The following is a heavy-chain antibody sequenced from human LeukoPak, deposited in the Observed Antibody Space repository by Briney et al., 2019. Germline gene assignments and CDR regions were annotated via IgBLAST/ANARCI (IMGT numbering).Heavy chain of an antibody. V-gene: IGHV1-2*02. CDR1: GYTFTGYY. CDR2: INPNSGGT. CDR3: ARDGHLGYCSSTSCSGVYYYYYYMDV. J-gene: IGHJ6*03. Sequence: ASVKVSCKASGYTFTGYYMHWVRQAPGQGLEWMGWINPNSGGTNYAQKFQGRVTMTRDTSISTAYMELSRLRSDDTAVYYCARDGHLGYCSSTSCSGVYYYYYYMDVWGKGTTVTVSS. D-gene: IGHD2-2*01.